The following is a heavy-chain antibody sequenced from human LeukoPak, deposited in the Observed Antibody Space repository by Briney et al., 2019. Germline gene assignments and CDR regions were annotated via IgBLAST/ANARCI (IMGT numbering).Heavy chain of an antibody. D-gene: IGHD2-15*01. J-gene: IGHJ6*03. Sequence: GGSLRLSCAASGFTFGDYGMSWVRQAPGKGLEWISSISSTGGTTYYADSVKGRFTISRDNSKNTLFLQVNSLRAEDTAIYYCAKNGDRGAYCSGGSCYPYYYYYMDVWGKGTTVTVSS. CDR1: GFTFGDYG. V-gene: IGHV3-23*01. CDR3: AKNGDRGAYCSGGSCYPYYYYYMDV. CDR2: ISSTGGTT.